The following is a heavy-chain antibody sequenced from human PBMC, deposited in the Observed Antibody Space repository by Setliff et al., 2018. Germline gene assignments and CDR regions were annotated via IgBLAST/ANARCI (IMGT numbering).Heavy chain of an antibody. D-gene: IGHD3-3*01. J-gene: IGHJ6*03. CDR2: IIPIFGTA. CDR1: GGTFSSYA. CDR3: ARGRHPPWSGYPYYYMDV. Sequence: SVKVSCKVSGGTFSSYAISWVRQAPGQGLEWMGRIIPIFGTANYAQKFQGRVTITADKSTSTAYMELSSLRSEDTAVYYCARGRHPPWSGYPYYYMDVWGKGTTVTVS. V-gene: IGHV1-69*06.